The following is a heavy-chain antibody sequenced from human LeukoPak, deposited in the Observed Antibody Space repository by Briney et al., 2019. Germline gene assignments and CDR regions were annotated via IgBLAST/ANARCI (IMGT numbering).Heavy chain of an antibody. Sequence: GGSLRLSFAASGFTFSTYAMNWVRQASGKGLEWVAVISDDGRHNYYADSVKGRFTISRDNSKSTLYLQMNSLRDDDSAAYFCARVYLERLTAGYFDHWGQGTQVTVSP. V-gene: IGHV3-30*04. CDR1: GFTFSTYA. D-gene: IGHD2-8*01. CDR3: ARVYLERLTAGYFDH. CDR2: ISDDGRHN. J-gene: IGHJ4*02.